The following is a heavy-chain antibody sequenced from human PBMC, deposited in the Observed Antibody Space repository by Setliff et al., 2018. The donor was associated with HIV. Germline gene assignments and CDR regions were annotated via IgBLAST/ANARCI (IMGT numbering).Heavy chain of an antibody. CDR3: ARSEVRGVMTHYFDY. CDR1: GGTFSSYG. D-gene: IGHD3-10*01. V-gene: IGHV1-69*13. Sequence: SVKVSCKAFGGTFSSYGIVWFRQAPGQGLEWMGGIVPIDGRPRYAQKFQDRVTITADESTSTAYMELRSLRSEDTALYYCARSEVRGVMTHYFDYWGQGTLVTVSS. CDR2: IVPIDGRP. J-gene: IGHJ4*02.